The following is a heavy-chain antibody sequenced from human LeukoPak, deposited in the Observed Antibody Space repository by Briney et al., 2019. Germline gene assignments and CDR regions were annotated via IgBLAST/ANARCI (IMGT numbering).Heavy chain of an antibody. V-gene: IGHV1-2*02. D-gene: IGHD3-3*01. CDR2: INPNSGGT. J-gene: IGHJ4*02. Sequence: AASVKVSCKASGYTFTGYYMHWVRQAPGQGLEWMGWINPNSGGTNYAQKFQGRVIMTRDTSISTAYMELSRLRSDDTAVYYCAREDLLRFLVDYWGQGTLVTVSS. CDR1: GYTFTGYY. CDR3: AREDLLRFLVDY.